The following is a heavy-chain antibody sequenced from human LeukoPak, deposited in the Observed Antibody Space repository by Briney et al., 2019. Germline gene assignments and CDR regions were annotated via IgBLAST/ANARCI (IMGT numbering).Heavy chain of an antibody. J-gene: IGHJ4*02. CDR1: GVSISSYY. V-gene: IGHV4-4*07. D-gene: IGHD6-19*01. Sequence: SETLSLTCTVSGVSISSYYWSWIRQPAGKGLEWIGRIYTSGSTNYNPSLESRVTMSVDTSKNQFSLKLGSVTAADTAVYYCARGTGWSYYFDYWGQGTLVTVSS. CDR3: ARGTGWSYYFDY. CDR2: IYTSGST.